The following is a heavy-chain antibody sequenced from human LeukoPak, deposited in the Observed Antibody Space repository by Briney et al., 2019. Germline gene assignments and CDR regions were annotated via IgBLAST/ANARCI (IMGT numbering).Heavy chain of an antibody. J-gene: IGHJ6*02. CDR2: IYYSGST. Sequence: SETLSLTCTVSGGSISSYYWSWIRQPPGKGLEWIGYIYYSGSTNYNPSLKSRVTISVDTSKNQFSLKLSSVTAADTAVYYCARLTIAARYYYYGMDVWGQGTTVTVSS. CDR1: GGSISSYY. D-gene: IGHD6-6*01. V-gene: IGHV4-59*08. CDR3: ARLTIAARYYYYGMDV.